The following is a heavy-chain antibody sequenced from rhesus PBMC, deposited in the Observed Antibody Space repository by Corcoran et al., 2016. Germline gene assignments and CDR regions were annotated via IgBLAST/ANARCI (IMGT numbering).Heavy chain of an antibody. J-gene: IGHJ4*01. CDR1: GGSISGYYL. CDR3: ASTFYNIWTGLGSFDY. V-gene: IGHV4-143*01. D-gene: IGHD3-3*01. Sequence: QVQLQESGPGVVKPSETLSRTCAVSGGSISGYYLWSWIRQPPGKGLEWIGYIYGGSGSPPHNPSPKDRVTSSKDTSKNQFSLKLSSVTAADTAVYYCASTFYNIWTGLGSFDYWGQGVLVTVSS. CDR2: IYGGSGSP.